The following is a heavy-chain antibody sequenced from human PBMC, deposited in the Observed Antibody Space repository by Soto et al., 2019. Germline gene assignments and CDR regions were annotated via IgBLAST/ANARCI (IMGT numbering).Heavy chain of an antibody. CDR1: GYTFTSYG. V-gene: IGHV1-18*01. CDR3: ARVDGYCSGGSCYLVY. CDR2: IRAYNGNT. D-gene: IGHD2-15*01. J-gene: IGHJ4*02. Sequence: ASVKVSCKASGYTFTSYGISWVRQAPGQGLEWMGWIRAYNGNTNYAQKLQGRVTMTTDTSTSTAYMELRSLRSDDTAVYYCARVDGYCSGGSCYLVYWGQGTLVTVSS.